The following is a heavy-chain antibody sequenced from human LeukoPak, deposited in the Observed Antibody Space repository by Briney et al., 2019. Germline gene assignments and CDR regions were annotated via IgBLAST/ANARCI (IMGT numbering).Heavy chain of an antibody. CDR3: ARDRSPFHIAARMDYYYVDV. CDR2: IYYSGST. D-gene: IGHD6-6*01. Sequence: SETLSLTCTVSGGSISSSSYYWGWIRQPPGKGLEWIGSIYYSGSTYYNPSLKSRVTISVDTSKNQFSLKLSSVTAADTAVYYCARDRSPFHIAARMDYYYVDVWGKGTTVTVSS. V-gene: IGHV4-39*02. J-gene: IGHJ6*03. CDR1: GGSISSSSYY.